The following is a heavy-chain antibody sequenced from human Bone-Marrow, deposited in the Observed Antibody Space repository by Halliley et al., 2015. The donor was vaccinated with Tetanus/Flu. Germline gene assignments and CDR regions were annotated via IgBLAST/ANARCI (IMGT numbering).Heavy chain of an antibody. V-gene: IGHV4-59*01. J-gene: IGHJ2*01. Sequence: TLSLTCTVSGDSLGSYYWSWIRQPPGKGLEWIGYIFYGGSTRYNPSLNSRVTISKDTSKNQISLKVTSVTAADTAVYYCARGRVYGDFAYFDLWGRGSLVTVSS. CDR3: ARGRVYGDFAYFDL. D-gene: IGHD4-17*01. CDR1: GDSLGSYY. CDR2: IFYGGST.